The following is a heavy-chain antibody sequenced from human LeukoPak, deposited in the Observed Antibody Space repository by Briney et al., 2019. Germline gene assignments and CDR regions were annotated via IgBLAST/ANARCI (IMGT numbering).Heavy chain of an antibody. V-gene: IGHV4-30-4*01. CDR3: ARCYGTLFDY. CDR2: IYHSGNT. CDR1: GGAISSADNY. Sequence: SETLSLTCTVSGGAISSADNYWSWIRQPPGEGLEWIGYIYHSGNTYYNPSLKSRVTISVDTSKNQFSLKLSSVTAADTAVYYCARCYGTLFDYWGQGTLATVSS. J-gene: IGHJ4*02. D-gene: IGHD2-15*01.